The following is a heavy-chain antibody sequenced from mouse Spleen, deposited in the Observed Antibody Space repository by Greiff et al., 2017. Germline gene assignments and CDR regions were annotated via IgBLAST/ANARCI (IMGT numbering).Heavy chain of an antibody. J-gene: IGHJ3*01. CDR2: ISSGGSYT. V-gene: IGHV5-9-3*01. CDR3: ASSYYYGSRDWFAY. D-gene: IGHD1-1*01. CDR1: GFTFSSYA. Sequence: EVQLVESGGGLVKPGGSLKLSCAASGFTFSSYAMSWVRQTPEKRLEWVATISSGGSYTYYPDSVKGRFTISRDNAKNTLYLQMSSLRSEDTAMYYCASSYYYGSRDWFAYWGQGTLVTVSA.